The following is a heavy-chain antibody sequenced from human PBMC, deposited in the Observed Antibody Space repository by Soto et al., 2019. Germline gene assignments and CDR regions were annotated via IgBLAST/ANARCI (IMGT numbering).Heavy chain of an antibody. J-gene: IGHJ6*02. V-gene: IGHV3-33*01. CDR2: IWYDGSNK. CDR3: ARDDTLGAYGMDV. D-gene: IGHD1-26*01. CDR1: GFTFSSYG. Sequence: GSLRLSCAASGFTFSSYGMHWVRQAPGKGLEWVAVIWYDGSNKYYADSVKGRFTISRDNSKNTLYLQMNSLRAEDTAVYYCARDDTLGAYGMDVWGQGTTVTVSS.